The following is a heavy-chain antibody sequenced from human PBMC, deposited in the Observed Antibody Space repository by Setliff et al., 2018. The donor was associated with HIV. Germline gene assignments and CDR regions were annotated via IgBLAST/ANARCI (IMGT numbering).Heavy chain of an antibody. Sequence: GGSLRLSCEGSGFTFSRAPMSWVRQAPGKGLEWVGRIKSKTDDGSIDYVVPVKGRFTISRDDSSDTVYLQMNSLRPEDTAVYYCASARIPTGGTSTSLDYWGQGALVTVSS. V-gene: IGHV3-15*01. CDR2: IKSKTDDGSI. J-gene: IGHJ4*02. CDR1: GFTFSRAP. D-gene: IGHD1-1*01. CDR3: ASARIPTGGTSTSLDY.